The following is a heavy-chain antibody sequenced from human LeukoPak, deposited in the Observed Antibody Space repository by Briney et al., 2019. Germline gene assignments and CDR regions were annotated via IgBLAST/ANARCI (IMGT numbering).Heavy chain of an antibody. CDR3: ARSEENWFDP. V-gene: IGHV4-34*01. CDR2: INHSGST. Sequence: SETLSLTCAVYGGSFSGYYWSWIRQPPGKGLEWIGEINHSGSTNYNPSLKSRVTISVDTSKNQFSLKLSSVTAADTAVYYCARSEENWFDPWGKGTLVTVSS. CDR1: GGSFSGYY. J-gene: IGHJ5*02.